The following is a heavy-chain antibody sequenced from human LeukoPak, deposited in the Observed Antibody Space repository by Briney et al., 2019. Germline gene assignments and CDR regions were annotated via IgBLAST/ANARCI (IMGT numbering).Heavy chain of an antibody. CDR1: GYTFTSYG. V-gene: IGHV1-18*01. D-gene: IGHD3-3*01. Sequence: VSVKVSCKPSGYTFTSYGIIWVRQAPGPGLEWMGWISAYNDNTNYAQKLPGRFTMTTDTSTRTPYMALPSLCSDHAAGLYFPRGYTIFGVVTQSPYYGMDVCGQGKTVTVSS. CDR3: PRGYTIFGVVTQSPYYGMDV. J-gene: IGHJ6*02. CDR2: ISAYNDNT.